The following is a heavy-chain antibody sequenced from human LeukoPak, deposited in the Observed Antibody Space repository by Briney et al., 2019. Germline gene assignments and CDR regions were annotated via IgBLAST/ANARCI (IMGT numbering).Heavy chain of an antibody. D-gene: IGHD3-3*01. Sequence: ASVKVSCKASGYTFTNYYIHWVRQAPGQGLEWMGWINSNRGGTNYAQKYQGRVTMTRDTSISTAYMELRSVRSDDTAMYYCARDHGDDAFDIWGPGTMVTVSS. J-gene: IGHJ3*02. CDR2: INSNRGGT. V-gene: IGHV1-2*02. CDR3: ARDHGDDAFDI. CDR1: GYTFTNYY.